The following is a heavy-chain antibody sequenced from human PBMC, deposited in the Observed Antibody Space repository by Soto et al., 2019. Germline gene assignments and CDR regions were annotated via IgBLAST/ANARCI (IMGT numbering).Heavy chain of an antibody. CDR3: ARDGRGGSGYYWESGMDV. Sequence: QVQLVESGGGVVQPGRSLRLSCAASGFTFSSYAMHWVRQAPGKGLEWVAVISYDRSNKYYADSVKGRFTISRDNSKNTLYLQMNSLRAEDTAVYYCARDGRGGSGYYWESGMDVWGQGTTVTVSS. CDR1: GFTFSSYA. CDR2: ISYDRSNK. J-gene: IGHJ6*02. V-gene: IGHV3-30-3*01. D-gene: IGHD3-22*01.